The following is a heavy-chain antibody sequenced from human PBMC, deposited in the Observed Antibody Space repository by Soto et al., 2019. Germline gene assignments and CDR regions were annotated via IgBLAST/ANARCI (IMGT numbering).Heavy chain of an antibody. J-gene: IGHJ6*02. CDR3: ARDRKVGYSSSWYYYYYGMDV. CDR1: GFTFSSYG. D-gene: IGHD6-13*01. Sequence: QVQLVESGGGVVQPGRSLRLSCAASGFTFSSYGMHWVRQAPGKGLEWVAVIWYDGSNKYYADSVKGRFTISRDNSKNTLYLQMNSLRAEDTAVYYCARDRKVGYSSSWYYYYYGMDVWGQGTTVTVSS. V-gene: IGHV3-33*01. CDR2: IWYDGSNK.